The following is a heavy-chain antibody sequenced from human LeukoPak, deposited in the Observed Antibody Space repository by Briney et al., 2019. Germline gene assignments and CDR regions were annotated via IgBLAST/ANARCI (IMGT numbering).Heavy chain of an antibody. D-gene: IGHD3-10*01. CDR1: GGTFTSYA. V-gene: IGHV1-69*13. J-gene: IGHJ6*04. CDR3: ASGLYYGSGSYPYYYYGMDV. CDR2: IIPIFGTA. Sequence: SVKVSCKASGGTFTSYAISWVRQAPGQGLEWMGGIIPIFGTANYSQKFQGRGTITADESTSTAYMELSSLRSEDTAVYYCASGLYYGSGSYPYYYYGMDVWGKGTTVTVSS.